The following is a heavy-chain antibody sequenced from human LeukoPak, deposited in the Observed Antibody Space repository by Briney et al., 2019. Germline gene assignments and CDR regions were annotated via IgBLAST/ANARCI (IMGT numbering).Heavy chain of an antibody. J-gene: IGHJ5*02. CDR3: ARPIAVAGTTWFDP. D-gene: IGHD6-19*01. CDR1: GYTFTGYY. V-gene: IGHV1-2*06. CDR2: INPNSGGT. Sequence: ASVKVSCKASGYTFTGYYMHWVRQAPGRGLEWMGRINPNSGGTNYAQKFQGRVTMTRDTSISTAYMELSRLRSDDTAVYYCARPIAVAGTTWFDPWGQGTLVTVSS.